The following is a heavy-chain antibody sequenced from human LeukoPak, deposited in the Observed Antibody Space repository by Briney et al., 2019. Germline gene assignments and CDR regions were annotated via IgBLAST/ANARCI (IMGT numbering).Heavy chain of an antibody. CDR1: GGSISSGDYY. V-gene: IGHV4-30-4*01. D-gene: IGHD6-13*01. CDR2: IYYSGST. Sequence: PSETLSLTCTVSGGSISSGDYYWSWIRQPPGKGLEWIGYIYYSGSTYYNPSLKSRVTISVDTSKNQFSLKLSSVTAADTAVYYCARFPPYSSSWYGGYGMDVWGQGTTVTVSS. CDR3: ARFPPYSSSWYGGYGMDV. J-gene: IGHJ6*02.